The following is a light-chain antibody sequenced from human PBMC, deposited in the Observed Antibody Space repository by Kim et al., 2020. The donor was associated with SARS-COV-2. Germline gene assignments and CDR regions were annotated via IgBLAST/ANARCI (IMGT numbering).Light chain of an antibody. CDR1: KSVRSNY. CDR3: QQYGTSTGYT. J-gene: IGKJ2*01. V-gene: IGKV3-20*01. CDR2: AAS. Sequence: TGERATRACRASKSVRSNYLAWYQQKPGQAPRLLIYAASSRATGIPDRFSGSGSQTDFTLTINGLEPEDFALYYCQQYGTSTGYTFGQGTKLEI.